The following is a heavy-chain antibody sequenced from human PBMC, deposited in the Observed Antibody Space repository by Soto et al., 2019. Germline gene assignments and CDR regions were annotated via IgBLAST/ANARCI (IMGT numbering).Heavy chain of an antibody. CDR3: AVGRYYYDSSGYYAY. V-gene: IGHV3-21*01. CDR1: GFISRTYS. Sequence: LRLSYAASGFISRTYSMHWVRQALGKEKKCVSSISSSSSYIYYADSVKGRFTISRDNAKNSLYLQMNSLRAEDTAVYYCAVGRYYYDSSGYYAYWGQGTLVTVSS. CDR2: ISSSSSYI. J-gene: IGHJ4*02. D-gene: IGHD3-22*01.